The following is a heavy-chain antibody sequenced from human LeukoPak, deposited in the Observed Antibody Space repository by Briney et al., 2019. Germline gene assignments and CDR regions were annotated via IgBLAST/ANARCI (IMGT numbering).Heavy chain of an antibody. D-gene: IGHD2-15*01. CDR3: ARRLYCSGGSCYSNLGYFDY. V-gene: IGHV4-59*12. CDR1: GGSISSYY. J-gene: IGHJ4*02. CDR2: IYYSGST. Sequence: KPSETLSLTCTVSGGSISSYYWSWIRQPPGKGLEWIGYIYYSGSTNYNPSLKSRVTISVDTSKNQFSLKLSSVTAADTAVYYCARRLYCSGGSCYSNLGYFDYWGQGTLVTVSS.